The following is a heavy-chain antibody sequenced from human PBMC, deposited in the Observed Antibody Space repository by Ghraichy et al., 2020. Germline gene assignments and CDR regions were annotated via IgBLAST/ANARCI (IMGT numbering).Heavy chain of an antibody. J-gene: IGHJ3*02. Sequence: GGSLRLSCAASGFTFSSHSMNWVRQAPGKGLEWVSSISSSSSYIYYADSVKGRFTISRDNAKNSLYLQMNSLRAEDTAVYYCARDGGGSYTQPYDALDIWGQGTMVAVSS. CDR1: GFTFSSHS. CDR3: ARDGGGSYTQPYDALDI. CDR2: ISSSSSYI. V-gene: IGHV3-21*01. D-gene: IGHD1-26*01.